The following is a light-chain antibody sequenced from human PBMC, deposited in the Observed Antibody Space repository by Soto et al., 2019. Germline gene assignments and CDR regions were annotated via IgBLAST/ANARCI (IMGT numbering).Light chain of an antibody. CDR2: EVG. Sequence: QSALTQFASVSGSPGQSITISCTGTSIDVGAYNYVSWYQQHPDKAPKLLIYEVGNPPSGVSFRFSGSKSGNTASLTISGLQAEDEADYYCSSYTARGTRVFGTGTKLTVL. CDR1: SIDVGAYNY. CDR3: SSYTARGTRV. V-gene: IGLV2-14*01. J-gene: IGLJ1*01.